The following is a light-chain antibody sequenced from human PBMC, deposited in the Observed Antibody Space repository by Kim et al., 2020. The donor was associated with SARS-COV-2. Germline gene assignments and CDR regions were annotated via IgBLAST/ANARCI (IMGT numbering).Light chain of an antibody. J-gene: IGKJ2*01. CDR1: HSLRSI. V-gene: IGKV3-15*01. CDR3: QQYNNWPDT. Sequence: VSPGRNPPLSCRADHSLRSIFAGYQQNPAQAPSLLLYGVYTRATGIPARFSGSGSGTEFSLTISSLQSGDFAVYYCQQYNNWPDTFGQGPKLEI. CDR2: GVY.